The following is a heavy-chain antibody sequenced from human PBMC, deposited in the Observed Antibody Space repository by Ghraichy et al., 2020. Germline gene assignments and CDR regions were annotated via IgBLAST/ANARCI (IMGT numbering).Heavy chain of an antibody. CDR3: ARDQGPILSTNWFDP. CDR1: GFTFSSYW. Sequence: GGSLRLSCAASGFTFSSYWMSWVRQAPGKGLEWVANIKQDGSEKYYVDSVKGRFTISRDNAKNSLYLQMNSLRAEDTAVYYCARDQGPILSTNWFDPWGQGTLVTVSS. J-gene: IGHJ5*02. D-gene: IGHD2-8*02. V-gene: IGHV3-7*01. CDR2: IKQDGSEK.